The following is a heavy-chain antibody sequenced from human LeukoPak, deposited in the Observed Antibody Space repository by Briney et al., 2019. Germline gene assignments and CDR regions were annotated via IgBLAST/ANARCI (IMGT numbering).Heavy chain of an antibody. Sequence: GGSLRLSGAASGFTFSNYSMNWVRQAPGKGLEWVSSISSDSNYIYYADSIQGRFTISRDNAENSLYLQMNSLRAEDTAVYYCATLQLGPTTNYWGQGTLVTVSS. CDR3: ATLQLGPTTNY. D-gene: IGHD1-26*01. CDR1: GFTFSNYS. J-gene: IGHJ4*02. V-gene: IGHV3-21*01. CDR2: ISSDSNYI.